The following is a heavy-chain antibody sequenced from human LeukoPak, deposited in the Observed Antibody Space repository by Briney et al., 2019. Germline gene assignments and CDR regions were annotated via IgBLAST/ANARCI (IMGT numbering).Heavy chain of an antibody. J-gene: IGHJ4*02. CDR1: GFRFEDFA. CDR2: VGGNGGAT. D-gene: IGHD4-17*01. CDR3: VKDMGDYGDYVVHY. V-gene: IGHV3-43*02. Sequence: GGSLRLSCAASGFRFEDFAMHWVRQAPGKGLEWVSLVGGNGGATYYADSVKGRFTISRDNSKNSLYLQMNSLRTDDTALYYCVKDMGDYGDYVVHYWGQGTLVSVSS.